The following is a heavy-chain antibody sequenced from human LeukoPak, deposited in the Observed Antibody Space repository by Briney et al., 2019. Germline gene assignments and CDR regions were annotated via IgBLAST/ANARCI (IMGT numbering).Heavy chain of an antibody. V-gene: IGHV4-59*01. CDR3: ARKPYYYGSGSGFYYGMDV. CDR1: GGSISSYY. J-gene: IGHJ6*04. Sequence: SETLSLTCTVSGGSISSYYWSWIRQPPGKGLEWIGYIYYSGSTNYNPSLKSRVTISVDTSKNQFSLKLSSVTAADTAVYYCARKPYYYGSGSGFYYGMDVWGKGTTVNVSS. D-gene: IGHD3-10*01. CDR2: IYYSGST.